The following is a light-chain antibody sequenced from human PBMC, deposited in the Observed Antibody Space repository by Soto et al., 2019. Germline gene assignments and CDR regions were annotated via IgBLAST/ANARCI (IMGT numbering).Light chain of an antibody. Sequence: EIVLTQSPATLSLSPGERATLSCRASQSISSNVAWYQQKPGQAPRLLIYGASTRTTGIPARFSGSGSGTEFTLSISRLEPEDFAVYYCQQYSSLWTFGQGTKVDIK. CDR2: GAS. CDR1: QSISSN. V-gene: IGKV3-15*01. J-gene: IGKJ1*01. CDR3: QQYSSLWT.